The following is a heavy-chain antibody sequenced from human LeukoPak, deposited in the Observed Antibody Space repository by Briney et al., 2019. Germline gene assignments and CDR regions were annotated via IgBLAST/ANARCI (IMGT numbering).Heavy chain of an antibody. CDR2: INQDGSEI. J-gene: IGHJ4*02. CDR3: ASAASGSYRHFDY. V-gene: IGHV3-7*03. D-gene: IGHD1-26*01. CDR1: GFSFSTFW. Sequence: PGGSLRLSCAASGFSFSTFWMSWARQSPGKGLEWVANINQDGSEIYYVDSVKGRFTISRDNAKNSLYLQMNSLRAEDTAVYYCASAASGSYRHFDYWGQGTLVTVSS.